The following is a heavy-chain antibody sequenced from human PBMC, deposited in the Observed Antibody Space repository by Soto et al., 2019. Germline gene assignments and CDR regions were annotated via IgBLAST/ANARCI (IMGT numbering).Heavy chain of an antibody. D-gene: IGHD5-12*01. CDR2: IYTSGST. CDR1: GGSISSYY. Sequence: QVQLQESGPGLVKPSETLSLTCTVSGGSISSYYWSWIRQPAGKGLEWIGRIYTSGSTNYNPSLXSRVTMSVDTSKNQFSLKLSSVTAAXXXXXXXXRAGRRWLXXXXXXYWGQ. V-gene: IGHV4-4*07. J-gene: IGHJ4*02. CDR3: XRAGRRWLXXXXXXY.